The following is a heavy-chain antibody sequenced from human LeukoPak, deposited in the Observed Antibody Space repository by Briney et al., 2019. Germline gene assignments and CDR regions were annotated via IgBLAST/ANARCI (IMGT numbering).Heavy chain of an antibody. V-gene: IGHV4-30-4*08. J-gene: IGHJ4*02. Sequence: LRLSCAASGFTFNNYKMNWVRQPPGKGLEWIGYIYYSGSTYYNPSLKSRVTISVDTSKNQFSLKLSSVTAADTAVYYCARAYYYGSGEIDYWGQGTLVTVSS. CDR2: IYYSGST. CDR3: ARAYYYGSGEIDY. D-gene: IGHD3-10*01. CDR1: GFTFNNYK.